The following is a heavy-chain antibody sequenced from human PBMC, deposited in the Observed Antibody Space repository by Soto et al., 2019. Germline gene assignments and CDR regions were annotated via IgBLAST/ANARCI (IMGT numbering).Heavy chain of an antibody. V-gene: IGHV4-34*01. CDR3: ERERYCSGGSCYKLYYYYHMDF. CDR2: INHSGST. CDR1: GGSFSGYY. D-gene: IGHD2-15*01. Sequence: SETLSLTFAVYGGSFSGYYWSWIRQPPGKGLEWIGEINHSGSTNYNPSLKSPVTISVDTSKNQFSLKLSSVTAADTAVYYCERERYCSGGSCYKLYYYYHMDFWGQGTTVPVSS. J-gene: IGHJ6*03.